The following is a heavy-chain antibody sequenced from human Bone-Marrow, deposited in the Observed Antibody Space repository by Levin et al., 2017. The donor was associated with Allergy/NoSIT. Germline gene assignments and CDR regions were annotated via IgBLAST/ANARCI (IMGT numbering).Heavy chain of an antibody. CDR3: AKERFLLDY. V-gene: IGHV3-30*18. D-gene: IGHD3-16*01. CDR2: ISNDGSNK. CDR1: GFIFSSDG. J-gene: IGHJ4*02. Sequence: GESLKISCAASGFIFSSDGMHWVCQAPGKGLEWVALISNDGSNKFYADPVKGRFTISRDNTKNTLYLQMNNLRPNDTAVYYCAKERFLLDYWGQGTLVTVSS.